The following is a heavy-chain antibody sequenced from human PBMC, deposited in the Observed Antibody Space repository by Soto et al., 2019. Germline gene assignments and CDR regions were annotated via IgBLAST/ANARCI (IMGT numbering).Heavy chain of an antibody. CDR2: ISDSGRTT. V-gene: IGHV3-23*01. CDR3: AKGTSKLDY. J-gene: IGHJ4*02. CDR1: GFSFSSLP. Sequence: GGSLRLSCAASGFSFSSLPMTWVRQAPGKGLEWVSSISDSGRTTYYADSVKGRFTISRDNSKSTLYLQMNSLRAEDTAVYYCAKGTSKLDYWGQGALVTVS.